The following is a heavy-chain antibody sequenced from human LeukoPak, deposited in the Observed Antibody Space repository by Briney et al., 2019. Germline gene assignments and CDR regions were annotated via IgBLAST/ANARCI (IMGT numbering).Heavy chain of an antibody. V-gene: IGHV4-39*01. CDR3: ERQIGGRLVRGFDF. D-gene: IGHD6-19*01. Sequence: SETLSLTCTVSGDSISSTGHYWGWIRQPPGKGLEWIGSVYFTGSSFYNPSLKSRVTISVDTSKNQFSLNVASVTAADTAAYYCERQIGGRLVRGFDFWGQGSLVTVSS. J-gene: IGHJ4*02. CDR1: GDSISSTGHY. CDR2: VYFTGSS.